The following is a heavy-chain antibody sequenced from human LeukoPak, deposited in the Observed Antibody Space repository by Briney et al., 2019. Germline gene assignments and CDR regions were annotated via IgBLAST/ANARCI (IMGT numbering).Heavy chain of an antibody. V-gene: IGHV3-21*01. Sequence: GGSLRLSCAASGFTFSSYSMNWVRQAPGKGLEWVSSISSSSSYIYYADSVKGRFTISRDNAKNSLYLQMNSLRAEDTAVYYCARDRAPQWAFDIWGQGTMVTVSS. J-gene: IGHJ3*02. D-gene: IGHD2-8*01. CDR2: ISSSSSYI. CDR3: ARDRAPQWAFDI. CDR1: GFTFSSYS.